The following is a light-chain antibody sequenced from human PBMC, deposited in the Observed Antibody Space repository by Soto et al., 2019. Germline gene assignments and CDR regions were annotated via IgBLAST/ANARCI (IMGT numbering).Light chain of an antibody. CDR3: QQYGSSPWT. Sequence: EIVMSQSPSTLSVSPGERASLSCRASQSVSINLAWYQQKPGQAPRLLIYGASTRATGIPARFSGSGSGTDFTLTIRRLEPEDFAVYYCQQYGSSPWTFGQGTKVDI. CDR2: GAS. V-gene: IGKV3D-15*02. J-gene: IGKJ1*01. CDR1: QSVSIN.